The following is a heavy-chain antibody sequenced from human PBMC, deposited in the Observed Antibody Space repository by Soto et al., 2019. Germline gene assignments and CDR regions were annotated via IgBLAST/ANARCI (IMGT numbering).Heavy chain of an antibody. CDR3: ARPSTTVTTLNWFDP. CDR2: ISYDGSNK. V-gene: IGHV3-30-3*01. J-gene: IGHJ5*02. CDR1: GFTFSSYA. D-gene: IGHD4-17*01. Sequence: QVQLVESGGGVVQPGRSLRLSCAASGFTFSSYAMHWVRQAPGKGLEWVAVISYDGSNKYYADSVKGRFTISRDNSKNTVYLQMNSLRAEDTAVYYCARPSTTVTTLNWFDPWGQGTLVTVSS.